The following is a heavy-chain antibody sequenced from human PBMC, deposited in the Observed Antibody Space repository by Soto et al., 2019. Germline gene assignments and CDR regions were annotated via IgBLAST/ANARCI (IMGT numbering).Heavy chain of an antibody. D-gene: IGHD6-13*01. CDR3: ARNSEHFDY. Sequence: QVHLVESGGGLVKPGGALRLSCAASGFTLSDYYMSWVLQAPGKGLEWIAYISSSSRTIYYADSVRGRFTISRDNAGNSLFLQMNSLRAEDTALYYCARNSEHFDYWGQGTLVTVSS. CDR2: ISSSSRTI. CDR1: GFTLSDYY. J-gene: IGHJ4*02. V-gene: IGHV3-11*01.